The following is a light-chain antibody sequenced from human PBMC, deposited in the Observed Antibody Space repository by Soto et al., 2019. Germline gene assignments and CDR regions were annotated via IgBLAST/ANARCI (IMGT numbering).Light chain of an antibody. CDR3: CSYAGSYSYV. Sequence: QPVLTQPRSVSGPAGQSVTISCTGTSSDVGGYNYVSWYQQHPGKAPKLMIYDVSKRPSGVPDRFSGSKSGNTASLTISGLQAEDEADYYCCSYAGSYSYVFGTGTKVTV. CDR1: SSDVGGYNY. J-gene: IGLJ1*01. V-gene: IGLV2-11*01. CDR2: DVS.